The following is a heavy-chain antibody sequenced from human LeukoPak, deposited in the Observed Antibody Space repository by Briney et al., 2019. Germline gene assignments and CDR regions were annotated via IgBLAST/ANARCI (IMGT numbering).Heavy chain of an antibody. D-gene: IGHD4-17*01. CDR1: GFTFSSYE. CDR3: AKHTVTTGTFDY. V-gene: IGHV3-48*03. J-gene: IGHJ4*02. Sequence: PGGSLRLSCAASGFTFSSYEMSWVRQAPGKGLEWVSYISSSGSTIYYADSVKGRFTISRDNAKNSLYLQMNSLRAEDTAVYYCAKHTVTTGTFDYWGQGTLVTVSS. CDR2: ISSSGSTI.